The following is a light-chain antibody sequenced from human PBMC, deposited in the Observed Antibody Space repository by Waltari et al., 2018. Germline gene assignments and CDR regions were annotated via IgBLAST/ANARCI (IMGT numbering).Light chain of an antibody. J-gene: IGLJ3*02. V-gene: IGLV2-8*01. CDR2: EVN. CDR3: SSYGGSKV. Sequence: QSVLTQPPSASGSPGQSVTISCTGTSSDVGGNNYVSWYQQHPGKAPKLMIYEVNKRPPGVPDRVSGSKSGKTESLTVSGLQAEDEADYYCSSYGGSKVFGGGTKLTVL. CDR1: SSDVGGNNY.